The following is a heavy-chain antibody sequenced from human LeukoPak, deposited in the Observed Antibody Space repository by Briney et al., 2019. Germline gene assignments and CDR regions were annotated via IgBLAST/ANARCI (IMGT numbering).Heavy chain of an antibody. J-gene: IGHJ4*02. CDR2: INHSGST. Sequence: SETLSLXCAVYGGSFSGYYWSWIRRPPGKGLEWIGEINHSGSTSYNPSLMSRVTISVDTYKNQFSLKLRSVTAADTAVYYCARGLWRGYYDSSGYPPLIFDYWGQGTLVTVSS. CDR1: GGSFSGYY. CDR3: ARGLWRGYYDSSGYPPLIFDY. V-gene: IGHV4-34*01. D-gene: IGHD3-22*01.